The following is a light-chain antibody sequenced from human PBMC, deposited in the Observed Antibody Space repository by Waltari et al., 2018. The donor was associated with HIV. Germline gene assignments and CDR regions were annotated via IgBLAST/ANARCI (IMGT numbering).Light chain of an antibody. Sequence: QSALTQPASVSGSPGQSITISCTGTSSDVGCYNYVPWYQQHPGKAPKLMIYEVSNRPSGVSNRFSGSKSGNTASLTISGLQAEDEADYYCSSYTTRNTRVFGGGTTLTVL. CDR2: EVS. CDR3: SSYTTRNTRV. CDR1: SSDVGCYNY. J-gene: IGLJ3*02. V-gene: IGLV2-14*01.